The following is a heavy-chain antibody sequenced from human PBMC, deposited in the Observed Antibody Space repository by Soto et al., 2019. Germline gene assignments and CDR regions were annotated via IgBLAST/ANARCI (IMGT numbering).Heavy chain of an antibody. CDR2: INPNSGGT. J-gene: IGHJ6*03. CDR3: ARANYDFWSGYQYYYYYYMDV. Sequence: ASVKVSCKASGYTFTGYYMHWVRQAPGQGLEWMGWINPNSGGTNYAQKFQGWVTMTRDTSISTAYMELSRLRSDDTAVYYCARANYDFWSGYQYYYYYYMDVWGKGTTVTVSS. V-gene: IGHV1-2*04. D-gene: IGHD3-3*01. CDR1: GYTFTGYY.